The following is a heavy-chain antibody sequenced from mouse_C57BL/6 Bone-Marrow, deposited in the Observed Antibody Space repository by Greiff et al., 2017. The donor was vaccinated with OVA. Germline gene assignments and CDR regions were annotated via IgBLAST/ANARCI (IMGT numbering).Heavy chain of an antibody. CDR3: ARYGFAY. J-gene: IGHJ3*01. V-gene: IGHV1-50*01. Sequence: VQLQQPGAELVKPGASVKLSCKASGYTFTSYWMPWVKQRPGPGLEWIGAIDPSDSYNNYNQKFKGKAPLTVDTSSSTAYMQLSSLTSEDSAVYYCARYGFAYWGQGTLVTVSA. CDR1: GYTFTSYW. CDR2: IDPSDSYN.